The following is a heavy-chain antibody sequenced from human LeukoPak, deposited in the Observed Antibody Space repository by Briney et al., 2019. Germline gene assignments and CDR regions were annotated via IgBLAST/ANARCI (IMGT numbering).Heavy chain of an antibody. CDR1: GFSFSSYW. CDR3: ARDNAYMLDY. CDR2: INTDGRTT. Sequence: QPGGSLRLSCAASGFSFSSYWMNWVRQTPGKGLVWVAHINTDGRTTTYADSVKGRFTVSRDNAKNTLYLEMNRLRAEDTAVYYCARDNAYMLDYWGQGTQVTVSS. J-gene: IGHJ4*02. V-gene: IGHV3-74*03. D-gene: IGHD5-24*01.